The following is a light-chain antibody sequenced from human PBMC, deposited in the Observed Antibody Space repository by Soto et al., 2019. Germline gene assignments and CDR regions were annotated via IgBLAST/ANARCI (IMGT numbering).Light chain of an antibody. CDR2: TAS. Sequence: DIQMTQSPSSLSASVGDRVTITCRASQGIRNYLAWYQQKPGKVPKLLIYTASTLQSGVPSRFSGSGYGTDFTLTISSLQPEDVATYYCQKYSGPPYTFGQGTKLEIK. CDR1: QGIRNY. CDR3: QKYSGPPYT. V-gene: IGKV1-27*01. J-gene: IGKJ2*01.